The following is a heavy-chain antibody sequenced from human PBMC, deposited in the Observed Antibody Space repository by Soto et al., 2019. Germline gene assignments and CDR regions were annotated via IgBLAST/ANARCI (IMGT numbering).Heavy chain of an antibody. CDR3: ARLYSSNFSFDY. D-gene: IGHD6-13*01. Sequence: SETLSLTCTVSGGSISSGGYFWSWIRQHPGKGLEWIGYIYHSGSTYYNPSLESRVTLSVDTSKNQFSLKLNSVTAADTAVYYCARLYSSNFSFDYWGQGTLVTVSS. V-gene: IGHV4-31*03. CDR1: GGSISSGGYF. CDR2: IYHSGST. J-gene: IGHJ4*02.